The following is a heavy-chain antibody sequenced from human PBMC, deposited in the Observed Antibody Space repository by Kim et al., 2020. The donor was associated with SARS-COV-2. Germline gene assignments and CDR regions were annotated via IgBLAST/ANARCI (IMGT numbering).Heavy chain of an antibody. CDR1: GNTFSSYL. J-gene: IGHJ3*02. CDR3: ASRNCTSASCYARSGDAFDI. Sequence: ASVKVSCKASGNTFSSYLMNWVRQAPGKGLEWMGWINTNTGNPTYAQGFTGRFVSSLDTSVRTAYLQISSLKAEDTAVYYCASRNCTSASCYARSGDAFDIWGQGTMVTVSS. CDR2: INTNTGNP. V-gene: IGHV7-4-1*02. D-gene: IGHD2-2*01.